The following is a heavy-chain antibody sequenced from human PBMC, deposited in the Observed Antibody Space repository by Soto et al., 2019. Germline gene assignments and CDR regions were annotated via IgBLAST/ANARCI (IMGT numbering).Heavy chain of an antibody. Sequence: QVQLVQSGAEVKKPGASVKVSCKASGYTFTSYYMHWVRQAPGQGLEWMGIINPSGGSTSYAQKCQGRVTMTRDTSTSTVYMELSSLRSEDTAVYYCARNMQDNSSGWPDTDCFDYWGQGTLVTVSS. CDR2: INPSGGST. V-gene: IGHV1-46*01. CDR3: ARNMQDNSSGWPDTDCFDY. J-gene: IGHJ4*02. D-gene: IGHD6-19*01. CDR1: GYTFTSYY.